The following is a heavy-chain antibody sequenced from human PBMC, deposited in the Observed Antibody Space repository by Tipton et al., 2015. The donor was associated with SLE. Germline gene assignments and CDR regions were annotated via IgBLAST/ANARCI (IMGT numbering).Heavy chain of an antibody. J-gene: IGHJ6*03. Sequence: TLSLTCTVSGGSISSHYWSWIRQPPGKGLEWIGYIYFTGSTNYNPSLKSRVTISVDTSKNQFSLKLSSVTAADTAVYYCARLTIFGVVIIRNYYYYMDVWGKGTTVTVSS. V-gene: IGHV4-59*11. CDR1: GGSISSHY. CDR3: ARLTIFGVVIIRNYYYYMDV. D-gene: IGHD3-3*01. CDR2: IYFTGST.